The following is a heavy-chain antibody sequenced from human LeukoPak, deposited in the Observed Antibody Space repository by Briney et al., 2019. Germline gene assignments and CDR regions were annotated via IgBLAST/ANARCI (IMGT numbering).Heavy chain of an antibody. CDR1: GGSFSGYY. CDR3: ARAPHFIAVAGTPKDNWFDP. J-gene: IGHJ5*02. Sequence: SETLSLTCAVYGGSFSGYYWSWIRQPPGKGLEWIGEIYHSGSTNYNPSLKSRVTISVDTSKNQFSLKLSSVTAADTAVYYCARAPHFIAVAGTPKDNWFDPWGQGTLVTVSS. V-gene: IGHV4-34*01. CDR2: IYHSGST. D-gene: IGHD6-19*01.